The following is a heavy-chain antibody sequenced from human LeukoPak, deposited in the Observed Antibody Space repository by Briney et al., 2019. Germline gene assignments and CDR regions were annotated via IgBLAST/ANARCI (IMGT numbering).Heavy chain of an antibody. CDR3: VTSHPGLEV. CDR1: GFTVSSNY. V-gene: IGHV3-66*02. J-gene: IGHJ6*02. Sequence: GSLRLSCAASGFTVSSNYMSWVRQAPGKGLEWVSVIYSGGSTYYADSVKGRFTISRDNSKNTLYLQMSSLTVEDTALYYCVTSHPGLEVWGQGTPVSVSS. CDR2: IYSGGST.